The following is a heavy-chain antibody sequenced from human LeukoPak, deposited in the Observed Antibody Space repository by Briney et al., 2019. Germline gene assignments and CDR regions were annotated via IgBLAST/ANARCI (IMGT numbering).Heavy chain of an antibody. Sequence: SETLSLTCTVSGGSISSYYWSWIRQPPGKGLEWIGYISYSGSTNYNPSLKSRVTISVDTSKNQFSLKLSSVTAADTAVYYCARPELLWFGHFDYWGQGTLVTVSS. CDR3: ARPELLWFGHFDY. CDR1: GGSISSYY. V-gene: IGHV4-59*12. J-gene: IGHJ4*02. D-gene: IGHD3-10*01. CDR2: ISYSGST.